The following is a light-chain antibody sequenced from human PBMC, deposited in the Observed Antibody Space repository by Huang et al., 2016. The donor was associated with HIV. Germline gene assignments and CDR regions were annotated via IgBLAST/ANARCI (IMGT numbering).Light chain of an antibody. Sequence: EIVLTQSPATLSLSPGEKATLSCRASQSVSRNLGWYQQKFGQAPRLFIYDASARATGIPARVSGSGSGTNFTLTISSLEPEDCAVYYCQQRDTFGPGTRLEIK. V-gene: IGKV3-11*01. J-gene: IGKJ5*01. CDR2: DAS. CDR3: QQRDT. CDR1: QSVSRN.